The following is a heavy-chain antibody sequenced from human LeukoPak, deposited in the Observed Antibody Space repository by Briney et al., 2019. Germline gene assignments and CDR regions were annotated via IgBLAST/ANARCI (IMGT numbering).Heavy chain of an antibody. CDR3: ARDTLYSGSRY. J-gene: IGHJ4*02. CDR2: IWDDGSNK. Sequence: PGGSLRLSCAASGFSFSNYGMHWVRQAPGKGLEWVAIIWDDGSNKYYADSVKGRFTISRDNSKNTLYLQMNSLRAEDTAVYYCARDTLYSGSRYWGQGTLVTVSS. V-gene: IGHV3-33*01. D-gene: IGHD1-26*01. CDR1: GFSFSNYG.